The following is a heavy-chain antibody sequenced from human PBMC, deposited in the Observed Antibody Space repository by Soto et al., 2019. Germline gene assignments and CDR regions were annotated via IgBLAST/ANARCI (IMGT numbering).Heavy chain of an antibody. V-gene: IGHV3-30*18. CDR3: AKAPYAHYGYGPHYYGMDV. CDR1: GFTFSSYG. CDR2: ISYDGSNK. D-gene: IGHD5-18*01. Sequence: QPXVSLRLSCAASGFTFSSYGMHWVRQAPGKGLEWVAVISYDGSNKYYADSVKGRFTISRDNSKNTLYLQMNSLRAEDTAVYYCAKAPYAHYGYGPHYYGMDVWGQGTTVTVSS. J-gene: IGHJ6*02.